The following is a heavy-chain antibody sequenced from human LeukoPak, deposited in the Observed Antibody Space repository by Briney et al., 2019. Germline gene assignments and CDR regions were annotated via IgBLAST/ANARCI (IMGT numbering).Heavy chain of an antibody. CDR1: GYTFPSYF. J-gene: IGHJ4*02. CDR3: ARTPIHCSGGSCYSFDY. V-gene: IGHV1-46*01. D-gene: IGHD2-15*01. Sequence: ASVKVSCKASGYTFPSYFMHWVRQAPGQGLEWMGIINPTGGSTTYAQKFQGRVTMTRDTSTSTVYMELSSLRSDDTAVYYCARTPIHCSGGSCYSFDYWGQGTLVTVSS. CDR2: INPTGGST.